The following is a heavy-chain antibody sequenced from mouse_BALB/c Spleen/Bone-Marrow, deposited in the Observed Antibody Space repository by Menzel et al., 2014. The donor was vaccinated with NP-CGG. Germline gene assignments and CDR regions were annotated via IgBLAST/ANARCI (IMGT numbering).Heavy chain of an antibody. D-gene: IGHD2-2*01. J-gene: IGHJ3*01. Sequence: EVKLMESGGGLVQPGGSLRLSCAPSGFTFSDFYMEWVRQPPGKRLEWIAASRNKANDYTTGYSASVKGRFIVSRDTSQSILYLQMNALRAEATAIYYCARDSYGSAWFAYWGQGTLVTVSA. CDR2: SRNKANDYTT. CDR1: GFTFSDFY. V-gene: IGHV7-1*02. CDR3: ARDSYGSAWFAY.